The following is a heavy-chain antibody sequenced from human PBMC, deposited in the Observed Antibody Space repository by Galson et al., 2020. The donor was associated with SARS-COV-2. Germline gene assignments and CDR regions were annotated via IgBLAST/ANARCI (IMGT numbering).Heavy chain of an antibody. CDR1: GFIFTDYY. J-gene: IGHJ4*02. CDR2: ISSRGSTI. Sequence: GGSLRLSCAASGFIFTDYYMSWIRQAPGKGLEWVSYISSRGSTIYYADSVKGRFTISRDNAKNSLYLQMNNLRVEDTAVYYCARYCSGGNCLLGSFEYLGQGTLVTVSS. CDR3: ARYCSGGNCLLGSFEY. V-gene: IGHV3-11*01. D-gene: IGHD2-15*01.